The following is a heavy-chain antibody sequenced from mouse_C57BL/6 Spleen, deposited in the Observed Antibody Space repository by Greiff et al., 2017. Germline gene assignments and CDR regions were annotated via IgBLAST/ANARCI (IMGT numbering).Heavy chain of an antibody. CDR2: IYPGDGDT. CDR1: GYAFSSSW. J-gene: IGHJ3*01. V-gene: IGHV1-82*01. CDR3: ARDYYGSSFAY. Sequence: VQLQQSGPELVKPGASVKISCKASGYAFSSSWMNWVKQRPGKGLEWIGRIYPGDGDTNYNGKFKGKATLTADKSSSTAYMQLSSLTSEDSAVYFCARDYYGSSFAYWGQGTLVTVSA. D-gene: IGHD1-1*01.